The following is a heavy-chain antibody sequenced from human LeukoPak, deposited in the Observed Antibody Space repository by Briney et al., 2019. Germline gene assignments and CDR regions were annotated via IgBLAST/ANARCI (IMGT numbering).Heavy chain of an antibody. V-gene: IGHV4-39*07. CDR2: IYYSGST. Sequence: PSETLSLTCTVSGGSISSSSYYWGWIRQPPGKGLEWIGSIYYSGSTYYNPSLKSRVTISVDASKNQFSLKLSSVTAADTAVYYCAKPGSYSPIDMYYFDYWGQGTLVTVSS. CDR3: AKPGSYSPIDMYYFDY. CDR1: GGSISSSSYY. J-gene: IGHJ4*02. D-gene: IGHD1-26*01.